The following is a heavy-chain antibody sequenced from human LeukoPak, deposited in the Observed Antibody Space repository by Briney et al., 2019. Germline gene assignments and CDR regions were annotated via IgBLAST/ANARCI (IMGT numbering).Heavy chain of an antibody. CDR3: ARQTPAYDYLGY. CDR2: IYYSGST. J-gene: IGHJ4*02. Sequence: SETLSLTCTVSGGSISSYYWSWIRQPPGKGLEWIGYIYYSGSTNYNPSLKSRVTISVDTSKNQFSLKLSSVTAADTAVYYCARQTPAYDYLGYWGQGTLVTVSS. D-gene: IGHD5-12*01. V-gene: IGHV4-59*08. CDR1: GGSISSYY.